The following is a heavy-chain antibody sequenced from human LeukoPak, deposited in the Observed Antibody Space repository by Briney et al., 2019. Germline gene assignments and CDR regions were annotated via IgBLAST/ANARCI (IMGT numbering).Heavy chain of an antibody. J-gene: IGHJ5*02. D-gene: IGHD4-17*01. Sequence: GESLKISCKGSGYIFTSFWIGWVRQMPGKGLGWMGIIYPGDSDTRYIPSFQGQVTISADKSISTAYLQWSSLKASDTAMYYCARQMTTVTTCWFDPWGQGTLVTVSS. CDR2: IYPGDSDT. CDR1: GYIFTSFW. V-gene: IGHV5-51*01. CDR3: ARQMTTVTTCWFDP.